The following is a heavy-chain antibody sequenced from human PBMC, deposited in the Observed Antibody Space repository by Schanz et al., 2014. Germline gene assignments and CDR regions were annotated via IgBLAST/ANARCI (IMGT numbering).Heavy chain of an antibody. CDR1: GFSLNTYG. D-gene: IGHD2-2*01. Sequence: QVQLVESGGGVVQPGTSLILSCSVSGFSLNTYGIHWFRQPAGKGLEWVSTISASGGSTYYADSVKGRFTISRDNSKNTLYLHMNTLRSEDTAVYYCAKDSTHIDIVLVPTAIDYWGQGTLVTVSA. CDR2: ISASGGST. J-gene: IGHJ4*02. V-gene: IGHV3-NL1*01. CDR3: AKDSTHIDIVLVPTAIDY.